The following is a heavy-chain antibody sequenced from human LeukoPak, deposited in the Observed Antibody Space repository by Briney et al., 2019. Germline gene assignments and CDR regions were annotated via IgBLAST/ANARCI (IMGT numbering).Heavy chain of an antibody. Sequence: GESLTLSCKGSGYSINNYWIGWVRQMPGKGLEWMGIIYPADSDIRYSPSFQGQVTISADKSISTVYLQWSSLKASDTAMYYCARQEYCSGGSCYTWFDPWGQGTLVTVSS. J-gene: IGHJ5*02. V-gene: IGHV5-51*01. CDR3: ARQEYCSGGSCYTWFDP. D-gene: IGHD2-15*01. CDR2: IYPADSDI. CDR1: GYSINNYW.